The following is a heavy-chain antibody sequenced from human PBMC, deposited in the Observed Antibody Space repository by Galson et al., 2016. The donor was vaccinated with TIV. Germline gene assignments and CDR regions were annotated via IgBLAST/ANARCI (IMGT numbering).Heavy chain of an antibody. D-gene: IGHD3-10*01. CDR2: ISTSSSFI. J-gene: IGHJ4*02. CDR1: GLPFSSYN. CDR3: ARDPPLEYYYGSGSYPY. V-gene: IGHV3-21*01. Sequence: SLRLSCAASGLPFSSYNMNWVRQAPGKGLEWVSSISTSSSFIYYADSVKGRFTISRDNAKNSLYRQMNSLRAEDTAVYYCARDPPLEYYYGSGSYPYWGQGTLVTVSS.